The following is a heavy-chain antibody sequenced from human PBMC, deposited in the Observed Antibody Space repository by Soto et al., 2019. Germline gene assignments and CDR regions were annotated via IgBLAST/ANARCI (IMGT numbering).Heavy chain of an antibody. V-gene: IGHV3-74*01. Sequence: PSWSLRLSCAASGFTVSSHWMHWVRQAPGKGLVWVSRINSAGSSTNYADSVKGRFTISRDNAKNTLYLQMNSLRAEDTAVYYCTRGEGGYSYGSIDYWGQGTLVTVSS. CDR3: TRGEGGYSYGSIDY. CDR1: GFTVSSHW. CDR2: INSAGSST. D-gene: IGHD5-18*01. J-gene: IGHJ4*02.